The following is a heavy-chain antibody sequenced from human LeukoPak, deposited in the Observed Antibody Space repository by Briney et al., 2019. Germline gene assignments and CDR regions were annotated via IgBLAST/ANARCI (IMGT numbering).Heavy chain of an antibody. Sequence: GGFQRLSCAASALPPSNYAMSWVRQAPGKGLNWVSSIRDCRWRAYTDSVKGPFFISRETATNTLYLQMNSLRVEDTAVYYCAKECDYGNTSHMPCYWGQGTLVTVSS. CDR2: IRDCRWRA. CDR1: ALPPSNYA. D-gene: IGHD4-17*01. J-gene: IGHJ4*02. V-gene: IGHV3-23*01. CDR3: AKECDYGNTSHMPCY.